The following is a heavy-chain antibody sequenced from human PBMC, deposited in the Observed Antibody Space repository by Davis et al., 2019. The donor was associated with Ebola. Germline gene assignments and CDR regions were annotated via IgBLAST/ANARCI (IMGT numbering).Heavy chain of an antibody. D-gene: IGHD3-10*01. CDR3: ARDGSHYDFDY. Sequence: GESLKISCKGSGYTFSSFWMHWVRQVPGKGLEWVSHISSDASNTNYADSVRGRFTISRDNAKNTVYLQMNSLRAEDTAVYYCARDGSHYDFDYWGQGTLVTVSS. CDR1: GYTFSSFW. V-gene: IGHV3-74*01. CDR2: ISSDASNT. J-gene: IGHJ4*02.